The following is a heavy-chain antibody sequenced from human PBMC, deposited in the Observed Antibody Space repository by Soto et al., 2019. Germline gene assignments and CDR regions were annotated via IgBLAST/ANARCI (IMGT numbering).Heavy chain of an antibody. Sequence: PGGSLRLSCAASGFTFSDHYMSWIRQAPGKGLEWIGYSSNSGSLTRYADSVKGRFSISRDNAKNALYLQINSLRGDDTATYYCVRSGDKYILLDYWGQGTPVTVSS. V-gene: IGHV3-11*06. CDR3: VRSGDKYILLDY. CDR1: GFTFSDHY. D-gene: IGHD2-21*02. J-gene: IGHJ4*02. CDR2: SSNSGSLT.